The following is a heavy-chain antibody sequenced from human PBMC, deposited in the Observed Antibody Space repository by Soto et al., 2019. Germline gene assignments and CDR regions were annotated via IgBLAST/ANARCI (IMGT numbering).Heavy chain of an antibody. Sequence: XSVKVSCKASVYTFTCYYMHWVRQAPGQGLEWMGWINPNSGGTNYAQKFQGRVTMTRDTSISTAYMELSRLRSDDTAVYYCAREALDSSGSNWFDHWGQGTLATVSS. CDR1: VYTFTCYY. CDR3: AREALDSSGSNWFDH. V-gene: IGHV1-2*02. D-gene: IGHD3-22*01. J-gene: IGHJ5*02. CDR2: INPNSGGT.